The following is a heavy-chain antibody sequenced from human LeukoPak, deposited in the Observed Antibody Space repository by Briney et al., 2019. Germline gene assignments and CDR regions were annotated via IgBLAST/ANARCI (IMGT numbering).Heavy chain of an antibody. CDR3: ARVIVVVPAAGGGDY. CDR1: GFTFSSYA. CDR2: ISYGGSNK. Sequence: PGRSLRLSCAASGFTFSSYAMHWVRQAPGKGLEWVAVISYGGSNKYYADSVKGRFTISRDNSKNTLYLQMNSLRAEDTAVYYCARVIVVVPAAGGGDYWGQGTLVTVSS. V-gene: IGHV3-30*04. J-gene: IGHJ4*02. D-gene: IGHD2-2*01.